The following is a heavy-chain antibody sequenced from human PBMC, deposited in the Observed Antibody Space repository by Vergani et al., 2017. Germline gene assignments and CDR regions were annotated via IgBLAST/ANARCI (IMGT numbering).Heavy chain of an antibody. CDR1: GFIFSDHY. CDR2: IRNKANDYTT. D-gene: IGHD1-1*01. J-gene: IGHJ3*02. V-gene: IGHV3-72*01. CDR3: VRVKGSNWNDHLYDI. Sequence: EVQLVESGGSLVKPGGSLRLSCEASGFIFSDHYMDWVRQAPGKGLEWVGRIRNKANDYTTQYAASVKGRFTISRDDSKSYLYLQMNSLQTEDTALYYCVRVKGSNWNDHLYDIWGQGTLVTVSS.